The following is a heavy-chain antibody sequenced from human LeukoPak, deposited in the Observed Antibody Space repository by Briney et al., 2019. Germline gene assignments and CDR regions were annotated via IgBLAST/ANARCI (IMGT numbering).Heavy chain of an antibody. CDR2: ISPGGGPT. CDR3: AKDGAWLRFDD. CDR1: GFPFSRHG. D-gene: IGHD5-12*01. V-gene: IGHV3-23*01. Sequence: GGTLRLSCAGSGFPFSRHGMNWVSQAPGKGLEWVSGISPGGGPTYYADSVRGRFTISRDDSKNTLYLQMKNLRAEDTAVYYCAKDGAWLRFDDWGQGILVTVSS. J-gene: IGHJ4*02.